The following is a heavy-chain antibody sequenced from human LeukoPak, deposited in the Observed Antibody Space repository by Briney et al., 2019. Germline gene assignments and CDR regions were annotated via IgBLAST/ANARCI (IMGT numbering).Heavy chain of an antibody. CDR3: ARDYYYDSSGYPWFDP. D-gene: IGHD3-22*01. CDR1: GFTFSSYS. CDR2: ISSSSSYI. J-gene: IGHJ5*02. V-gene: IGHV3-21*01. Sequence: GGSLRLSCAASGFTFSSYSMNWVRQAPGKGLEWVSSISSSSSYIYYADSVKGRFTISRDNAKNSLYLQMNSLRDVDTAVYYCARDYYYDSSGYPWFDPWGQGTLVTVSS.